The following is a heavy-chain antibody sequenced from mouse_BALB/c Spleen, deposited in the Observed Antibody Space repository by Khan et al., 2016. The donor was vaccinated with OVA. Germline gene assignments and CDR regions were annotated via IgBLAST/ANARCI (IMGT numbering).Heavy chain of an antibody. CDR1: GFIFSSYG. D-gene: IGHD1-2*01. CDR3: ARFITTATGDYDAMDY. J-gene: IGHJ4*01. CDR2: ISSGGSYT. Sequence: EVELVESGGDLVKPGGSLKLSCAASGFIFSSYGMSWVRQTPDNRLEWVATISSGGSYTYYPDSVKGRFTIFRDHAKHTLYLQRSSLKSEDKVMYYCARFITTATGDYDAMDYWGRGTSVTVSS. V-gene: IGHV5-6*01.